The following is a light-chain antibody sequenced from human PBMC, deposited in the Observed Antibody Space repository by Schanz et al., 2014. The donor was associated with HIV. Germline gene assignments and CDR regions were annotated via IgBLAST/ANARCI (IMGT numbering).Light chain of an antibody. CDR1: QSISSW. Sequence: DIQMTQSPSTLSASVGDRITITCRASQSISSWLAWYQQRPGKAPKLLIYQASTLQTGVPSRFSGSGSGTSFTLTITSLQPDDFATYYCQQCVTSPYTFGQGTKLDIK. CDR2: QAS. J-gene: IGKJ2*01. CDR3: QQCVTSPYT. V-gene: IGKV1-5*03.